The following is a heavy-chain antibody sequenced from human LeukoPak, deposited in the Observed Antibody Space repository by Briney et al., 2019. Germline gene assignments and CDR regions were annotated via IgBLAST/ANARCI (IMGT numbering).Heavy chain of an antibody. CDR2: INSGGST. CDR3: AIAKGPVDIVVAATGVFGY. D-gene: IGHD6-19*01. J-gene: IGHJ4*02. CDR1: GFTVSSNY. V-gene: IGHV3-53*01. Sequence: GGSLRLSCAASGFTVSSNYMNWVRQAPGKGLEWVSAINSGGSTYYVDSVKGRFTISRDNPRNMLYLQMNSLRADDTAVYYCAIAKGPVDIVVAATGVFGYWGQGTLVTVSS.